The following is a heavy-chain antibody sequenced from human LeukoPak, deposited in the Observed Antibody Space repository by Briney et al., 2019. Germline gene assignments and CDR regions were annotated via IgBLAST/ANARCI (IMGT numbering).Heavy chain of an antibody. Sequence: ASVKVSCKPSGYTFTSYGISWVRQAPGQGLEGMGWISAYNGNTNYAQKLQGRVTMPTDTSTSTAYMELRSLRSDDTAVYYCARAFYGDYHVGWFDPWGQGTLVTVSS. D-gene: IGHD4-17*01. CDR3: ARAFYGDYHVGWFDP. CDR1: GYTFTSYG. V-gene: IGHV1-18*01. J-gene: IGHJ5*02. CDR2: ISAYNGNT.